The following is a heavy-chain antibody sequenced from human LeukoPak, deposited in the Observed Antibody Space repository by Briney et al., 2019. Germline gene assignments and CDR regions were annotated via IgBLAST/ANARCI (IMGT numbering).Heavy chain of an antibody. CDR1: GGSISSYY. CDR2: IYHSGST. J-gene: IGHJ4*02. Sequence: SETLSLTCTVSGGSISSYYWSWIRQPPGKGLEWIGYIYHSGSTYYNPSLKSRVTISVDRSKNQFSLKLSSVTAADTAVYYCASGYCSSTSCPFDYWGQGTLVTVSS. CDR3: ASGYCSSTSCPFDY. D-gene: IGHD2-2*03. V-gene: IGHV4-59*12.